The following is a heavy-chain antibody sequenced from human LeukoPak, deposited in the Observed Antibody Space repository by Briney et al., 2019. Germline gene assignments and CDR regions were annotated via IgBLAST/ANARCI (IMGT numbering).Heavy chain of an antibody. J-gene: IGHJ2*01. CDR3: ARSDRFRVHCSSTSCYGWYFDL. CDR2: ISGSGGNT. D-gene: IGHD2-2*01. Sequence: GGSLSLSCAASGFTFSSYAMSWVRQAPGKGLEWVSAISGSGGNTYDADSVKGRFTISRDNSKNTLYLQMNSLRVEDTAVYYCARSDRFRVHCSSTSCYGWYFDLWGRGTLVTVSS. V-gene: IGHV3-23*01. CDR1: GFTFSSYA.